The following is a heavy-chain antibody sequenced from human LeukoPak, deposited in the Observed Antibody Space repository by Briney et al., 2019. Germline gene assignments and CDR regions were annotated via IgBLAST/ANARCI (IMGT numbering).Heavy chain of an antibody. V-gene: IGHV3-74*01. CDR1: GFTFSTYW. CDR3: ARAVVVPAASPTDYYYYGMDV. J-gene: IGHJ6*02. CDR2: INSDGSST. Sequence: GGSLRLSCAASGFTFSTYWMHWVRQAPGKGLVWVSRINSDGSSTSYADVVKGRFTISRDNAKNTLYLQMNSLRAEDTAVYYCARAVVVPAASPTDYYYYGMDVWGQGTTVTVSS. D-gene: IGHD2-2*01.